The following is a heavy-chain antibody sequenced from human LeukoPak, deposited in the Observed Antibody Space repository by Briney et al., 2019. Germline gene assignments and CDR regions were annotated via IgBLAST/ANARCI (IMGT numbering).Heavy chain of an antibody. CDR2: INPNSGGT. CDR3: ARVGWDIVSPIRAGHFDY. V-gene: IGHV1-2*02. J-gene: IGHJ4*02. D-gene: IGHD5/OR15-5a*01. Sequence: ASVKVSCKASGYTFTGSYMQWVRQAPGQGLEWMGWINPNSGGTNYAQKFQGRVTMTRDTSISTAYMELSRLRSDDTAVYYCARVGWDIVSPIRAGHFDYWAREPWSPSPQ. CDR1: GYTFTGSY.